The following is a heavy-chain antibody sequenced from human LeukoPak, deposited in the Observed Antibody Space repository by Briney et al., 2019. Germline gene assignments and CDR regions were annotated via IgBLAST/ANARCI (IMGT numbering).Heavy chain of an antibody. V-gene: IGHV3-23*01. CDR2: LSGGGTTK. D-gene: IGHD3-22*01. CDR1: GFTFSSYA. Sequence: GGSLRLSCAASGFTFSSYAMSWVRQAPGKGLEWVSALSGGGTTKYYADSVKGRFTISRDNSKNTLYLQMNSLRAEDTAVYYCAKDAYYDTTMRDRCAFDIWGQGTMVTVSS. CDR3: AKDAYYDTTMRDRCAFDI. J-gene: IGHJ3*02.